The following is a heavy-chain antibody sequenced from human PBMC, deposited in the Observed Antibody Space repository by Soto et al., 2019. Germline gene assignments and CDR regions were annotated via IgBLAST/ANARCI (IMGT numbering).Heavy chain of an antibody. CDR1: GASISSSY. D-gene: IGHD3-22*01. Sequence: PSETLSITCTVSGASISSSYWSWIRPSPGKGLEWIAYVHYSGSTKYNPSLRSRVTASVDTSKNQFSLKLSSVTAADTAVYYCARGYYDTSGQSNTFDIWGQGTMVTVSS. J-gene: IGHJ3*02. CDR3: ARGYYDTSGQSNTFDI. V-gene: IGHV4-59*01. CDR2: VHYSGST.